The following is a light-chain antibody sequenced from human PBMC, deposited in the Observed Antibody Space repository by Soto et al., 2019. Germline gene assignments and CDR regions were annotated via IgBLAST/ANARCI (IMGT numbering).Light chain of an antibody. V-gene: IGLV2-23*01. J-gene: IGLJ2*01. CDR2: EGS. CDR3: CLYAGSSTHVV. CDR1: SSDVGSYNL. Sequence: QSALTQPASVSGSPGQSITISCTGTSSDVGSYNLVSWYQQHPGKAPKLMIYEGSKRPSGVSNRFSGSKSGNTASLTISGLQAEDEAFYYCCLYAGSSTHVVFGGGTKLTVL.